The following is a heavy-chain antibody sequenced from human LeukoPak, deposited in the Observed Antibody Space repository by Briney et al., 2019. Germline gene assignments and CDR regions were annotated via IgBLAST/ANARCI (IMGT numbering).Heavy chain of an antibody. Sequence: SETLSLTCTVSGGSISSYYWSWIRQPPGKGLEWIGYIYYSGSTNYNPSLKSRVTISVDTSKNQFSLKLSSVTAADTAVYYCARGSGFYYYYYMDVWGKGTTVTVSS. CDR2: IYYSGST. J-gene: IGHJ6*03. CDR1: GGSISSYY. CDR3: ARGSGFYYYYYMDV. V-gene: IGHV4-59*01. D-gene: IGHD6-19*01.